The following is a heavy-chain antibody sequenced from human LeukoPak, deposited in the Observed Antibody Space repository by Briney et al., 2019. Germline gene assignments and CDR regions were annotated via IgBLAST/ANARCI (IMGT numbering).Heavy chain of an antibody. V-gene: IGHV4-59*01. Sequence: PSETLSLTCTVSGGPISSYYWSWIRQPPGKGLEWIGYIYYSGSTNYNPSLKSRVTISVDTSKNQFSLKLSSVTAADTAVYYCARDAGGDFGVDIWGQGTMVTVSS. CDR1: GGPISSYY. J-gene: IGHJ3*02. CDR3: ARDAGGDFGVDI. D-gene: IGHD2-21*02. CDR2: IYYSGST.